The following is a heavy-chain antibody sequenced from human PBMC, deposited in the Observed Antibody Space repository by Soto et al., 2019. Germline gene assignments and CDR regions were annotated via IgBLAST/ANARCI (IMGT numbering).Heavy chain of an antibody. CDR1: GDSVSSNSAA. CDR3: ASVAFIVSPCARFAY. CDR2: TYYRSKWYN. D-gene: IGHD3-16*02. Sequence: PSQTLSLTCAISGDSVSSNSAAWNWIRQSPSRGLEWLGRTYYRSKWYNDYAVSVKSRMTFNPDTSKNQFSLQLNSVTPEDTAVYYCASVAFIVSPCARFAYWAQGTSVTVSS. J-gene: IGHJ4*02. V-gene: IGHV6-1*01.